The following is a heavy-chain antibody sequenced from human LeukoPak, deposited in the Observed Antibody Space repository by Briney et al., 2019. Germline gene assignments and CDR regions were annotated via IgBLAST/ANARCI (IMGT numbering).Heavy chain of an antibody. J-gene: IGHJ6*02. CDR1: GFTFSDYY. CDR2: ISSSSSYT. Sequence: SGGSLRLSCAASGFTFSDYYMSWIRQAPGKGLEWVSYISSSSSYTNYADSVKGRFTISRDNAKNSLYLQMNSLRAEDTAVYYCARDTITMVRGVVYYYGMDVWGQGTTVTVSS. CDR3: ARDTITMVRGVVYYYGMDV. V-gene: IGHV3-11*06. D-gene: IGHD3-10*01.